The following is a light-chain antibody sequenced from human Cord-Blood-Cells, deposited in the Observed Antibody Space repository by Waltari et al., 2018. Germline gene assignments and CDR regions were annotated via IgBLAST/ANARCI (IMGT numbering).Light chain of an antibody. Sequence: EIVLTQSPATLSLSPGERATLACRASQSVRSYLAWNQQKPGQAPRLLIYVASNRATGIPARFSGSGSGTDFTLTISSLEHEDFAVYYCQQRSNWPLTFGGGTKVEIK. CDR2: VAS. CDR3: QQRSNWPLT. J-gene: IGKJ4*01. V-gene: IGKV3-11*01. CDR1: QSVRSY.